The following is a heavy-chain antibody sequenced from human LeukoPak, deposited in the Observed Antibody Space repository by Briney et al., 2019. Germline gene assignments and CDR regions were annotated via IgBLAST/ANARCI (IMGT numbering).Heavy chain of an antibody. CDR1: GFTFGDYA. D-gene: IGHD3/OR15-3a*01. Sequence: GGSLRFSCTASGFTFGDYAMSWVRQAPGKGLEWVSGIYTNGRDTRYADSVKGRFTISRDNSKNTLYLQMHSLRVEDTAVYYCAHLVWEYVGGLDVWGQGTTVTVSS. J-gene: IGHJ6*02. CDR2: IYTNGRDT. CDR3: AHLVWEYVGGLDV. V-gene: IGHV3-23*05.